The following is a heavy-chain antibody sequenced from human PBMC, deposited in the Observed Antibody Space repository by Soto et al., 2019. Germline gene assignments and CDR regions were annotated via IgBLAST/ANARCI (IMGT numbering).Heavy chain of an antibody. V-gene: IGHV6-1*01. J-gene: IGHJ4*02. CDR2: TYYKSKWYS. Sequence: QVQLQQSGPGLVEPSQTLSLSCAISGDSVSTSTTTWTWIRQSPSRGVEWLGRTYYKSKWYSDYAVFVKSRITINADTSKNQFSLQLNSVTPEDTAVYYCASGWNYYDYWGQGALVTVSS. CDR3: ASGWNYYDY. CDR1: GDSVSTSTTT.